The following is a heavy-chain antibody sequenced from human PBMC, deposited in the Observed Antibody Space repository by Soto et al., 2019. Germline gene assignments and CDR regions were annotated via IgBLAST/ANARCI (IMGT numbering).Heavy chain of an antibody. CDR2: INPSGST. D-gene: IGHD6-13*01. CDR3: ARGLPGYSSSWYDY. Sequence: SETLSLTCAVYGGSFSDYYWSWIRQPPGKGLEWIGEINPSGSTNYNPSLKSRVTISVDTSKNQFSLKLSSVTAADTAVYYCARGLPGYSSSWYDYWGQGALVTVSS. CDR1: GGSFSDYY. J-gene: IGHJ4*02. V-gene: IGHV4-34*01.